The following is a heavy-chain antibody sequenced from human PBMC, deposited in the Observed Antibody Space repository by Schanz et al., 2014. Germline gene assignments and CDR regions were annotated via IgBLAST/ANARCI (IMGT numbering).Heavy chain of an antibody. CDR2: VSASGGGP. Sequence: EVQLVDSGGGLVQPGGSLRLSCIGSGFTFRSYALGWVRQAPGKGLEWVSLVSASGGGPFYADSVKGRFTISRDNSRNTVYLQMSSLRAEDTAVYYCVKDDRGDVVVVAANYWGQGAQVIVSS. V-gene: IGHV3-23*04. CDR3: VKDDRGDVVVVAANY. J-gene: IGHJ4*02. CDR1: GFTFRSYA. D-gene: IGHD2-15*01.